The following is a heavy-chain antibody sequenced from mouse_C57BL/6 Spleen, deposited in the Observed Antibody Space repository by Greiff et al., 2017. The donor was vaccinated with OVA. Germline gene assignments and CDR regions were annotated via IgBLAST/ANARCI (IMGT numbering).Heavy chain of an antibody. CDR3: ARDRSSGYVDYFDY. Sequence: QVQLKQSGAELVRPGASVKLSCKASGYTFTDYYINWVKQRPGQGLEWIARIYPGSGNTYYNEKFKGKATLTAEKSSSTAYMQLSSLTSEDSAVYFCARDRSSGYVDYFDYWGQGTTLTVSS. D-gene: IGHD3-2*02. CDR2: IYPGSGNT. V-gene: IGHV1-76*01. CDR1: GYTFTDYY. J-gene: IGHJ2*01.